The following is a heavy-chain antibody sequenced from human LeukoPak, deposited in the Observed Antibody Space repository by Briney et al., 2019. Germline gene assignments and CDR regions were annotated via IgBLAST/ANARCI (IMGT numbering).Heavy chain of an antibody. D-gene: IGHD5-24*01. CDR1: GDFITAYY. Sequence: SETLSLTCTVSGDFITAYYGSWMRQPPGKGLEWSGSIYYSGSTYYNPSLKRRVTISLDTSKNPFSLKLSTVSAADTAVYYCARGRRDGYNLRNFDYWGQGTLVTVSS. V-gene: IGHV4-38-2*02. J-gene: IGHJ4*02. CDR3: ARGRRDGYNLRNFDY. CDR2: IYYSGST.